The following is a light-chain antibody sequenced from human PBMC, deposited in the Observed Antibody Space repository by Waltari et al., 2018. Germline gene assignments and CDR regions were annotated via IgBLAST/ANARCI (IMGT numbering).Light chain of an antibody. V-gene: IGKV1-39*01. Sequence: QMTQSPSSLSASVGDRVTITCRASQRISSYLNWYQQKPGKAPKLLIYAASSLQSGVPSRFSGSGSGTDFTLTNSSLQPEDFATYYCQQSFSTLVTFGQGTRLEI. J-gene: IGKJ5*01. CDR2: AAS. CDR3: QQSFSTLVT. CDR1: QRISSY.